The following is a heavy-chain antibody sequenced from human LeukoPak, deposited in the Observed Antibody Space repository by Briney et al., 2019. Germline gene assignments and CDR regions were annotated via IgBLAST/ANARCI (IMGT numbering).Heavy chain of an antibody. J-gene: IGHJ4*02. Sequence: GESLRLSCTASGSTFSTYPMTWVRQAPGQGLERVSAISGNSVTIYYADSVRGRFTISRNNSKNTLYLQMYSLRAEDTAVYYCAKILSGTYSFDLWGQGTLVTVSS. D-gene: IGHD1-26*01. CDR1: GSTFSTYP. CDR2: ISGNSVTI. V-gene: IGHV3-23*01. CDR3: AKILSGTYSFDL.